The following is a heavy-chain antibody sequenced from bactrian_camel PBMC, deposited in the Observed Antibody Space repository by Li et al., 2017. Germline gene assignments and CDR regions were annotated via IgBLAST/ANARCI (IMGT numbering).Heavy chain of an antibody. CDR1: GSTYRIYR. J-gene: IGHJ4*01. Sequence: QVQLVESGGGSVQAGGSLRLSCVVSGSTYRIYRLGWFRQAPGKEREGIAVIDSDGDTAYAESLKDRFTISVDNAKNTLYLQINSPKPEDSATYYCAARGWRPEGCLAGVAATEFEYWGQGTQVTVS. CDR2: IDSDGDT. V-gene: IGHV3S6*01. CDR3: AARGWRPEGCLAGVAATEFEY. D-gene: IGHD3*01.